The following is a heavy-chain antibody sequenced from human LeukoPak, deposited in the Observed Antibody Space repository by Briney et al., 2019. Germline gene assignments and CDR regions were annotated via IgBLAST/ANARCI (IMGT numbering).Heavy chain of an antibody. CDR2: INHSGST. J-gene: IGHJ5*02. CDR3: ARGDYSSGYVRVKKVWFDP. Sequence: PSETLSLTCAVYGGSFSGYYWSWIRQPPGKGLEWIGEINHSGSTNYNPSLKSRVTISVDTSKNQFSLKLSSVTAADTAVYYCARGDYSSGYVRVKKVWFDPWGQGTLVTVSS. V-gene: IGHV4-34*01. D-gene: IGHD3-22*01. CDR1: GGSFSGYY.